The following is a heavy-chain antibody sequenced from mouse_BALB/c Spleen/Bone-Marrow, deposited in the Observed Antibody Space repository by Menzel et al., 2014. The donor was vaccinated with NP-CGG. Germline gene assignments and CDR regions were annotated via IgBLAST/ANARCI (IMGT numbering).Heavy chain of an antibody. CDR3: ARXXXXXLAMDY. J-gene: IGHJ4*01. CDR2: SRNKANDYTT. CDR1: GFTFSDFY. V-gene: IGHV7-1*02. Sequence: DVQLVESGGGLVQPGGSLRLSCATSGFTFSDFYMEWVRQPPGKRLEWIAASRNKANDYTTEYSAPVKGRFIVSRDTSQXXLXLQMNALRAEDTAIYYCARXXXXXLAMDYWGQGTSVTVSS.